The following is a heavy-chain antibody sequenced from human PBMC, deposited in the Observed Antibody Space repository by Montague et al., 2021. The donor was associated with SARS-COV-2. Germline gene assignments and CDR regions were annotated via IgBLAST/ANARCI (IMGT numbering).Heavy chain of an antibody. CDR1: GDSISTDYW. Sequence: SETLSLTCVVSGDSISTDYWWTWVHLPPGKGQECVGDIYHTGSNNYQSPHRSVVSMSVNKSSHLFSLRLSSVTAADTAIYYGARTGSGRSDLAYWGQGTLVTVSS. CDR3: ARTGSGRSDLAY. V-gene: IGHV4-4*02. J-gene: IGHJ4*02. D-gene: IGHD1-26*01. CDR2: IYHTGSN.